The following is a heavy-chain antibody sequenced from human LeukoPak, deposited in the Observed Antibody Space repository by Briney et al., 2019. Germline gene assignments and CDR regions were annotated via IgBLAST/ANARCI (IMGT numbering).Heavy chain of an antibody. J-gene: IGHJ3*02. V-gene: IGHV3-48*03. CDR3: ARGHGGYYFDAFDI. CDR1: GFTFSSHE. Sequence: PGGSLRLSCAASGFTFSSHEMNWVRQAPGKGLEWVSYISSSGSTIYYADSVKGRFTISRDNAKNSLYLQMNSLRAEDTAVYYCARGHGGYYFDAFDIWGQGTMVTVSS. D-gene: IGHD3-3*01. CDR2: ISSSGSTI.